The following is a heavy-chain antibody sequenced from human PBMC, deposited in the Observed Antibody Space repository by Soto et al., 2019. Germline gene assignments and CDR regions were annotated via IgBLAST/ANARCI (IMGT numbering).Heavy chain of an antibody. D-gene: IGHD4-17*01. CDR1: GGSISSSGYY. V-gene: IGHV4-31*03. CDR3: AREYGDYVPSYFDY. CDR2: IYYSGST. J-gene: IGHJ4*02. Sequence: PSETLSLTCTVSGGSISSSGYYWSWIRQHPGKGLEWIGYIYYSGSTYYNPSLKSRVTISVDTSKNQFSLKLSSVTAADTAVYYCAREYGDYVPSYFDYWGQGTLVTVSS.